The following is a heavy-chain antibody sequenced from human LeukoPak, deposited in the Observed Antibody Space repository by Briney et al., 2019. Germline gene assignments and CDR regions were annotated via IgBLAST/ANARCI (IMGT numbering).Heavy chain of an antibody. CDR1: GGSFSGYH. D-gene: IGHD5-18*01. CDR2: INHSGST. V-gene: IGHV4-34*01. Sequence: SETLSLTCAVYGGSFSGYHWSWIRQPPGKGLEWIGEINHSGSTNYDPSLKSRVTISVDTSKNQFSLKLSSVTAADTAVYYCARGRSGYSYGPRFDYWGQGTLVTVSS. J-gene: IGHJ4*02. CDR3: ARGRSGYSYGPRFDY.